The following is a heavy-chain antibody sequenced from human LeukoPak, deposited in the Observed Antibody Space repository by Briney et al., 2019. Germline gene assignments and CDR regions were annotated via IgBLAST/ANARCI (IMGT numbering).Heavy chain of an antibody. CDR3: ARVSSLAVAGFFDY. CDR2: IKQDGSEK. J-gene: IGHJ4*02. V-gene: IGHV3-7*01. CDR1: GFTFGSYW. Sequence: PGGSLRLSCAASGFTFGSYWMNWVRQAPGKGLEWLANIKQDGSEKDYVDSVKGRFTISRDNAKNSLYLQMNSLRAEDTAVYYCARVSSLAVAGFFDYWGQGILVTVSS. D-gene: IGHD6-19*01.